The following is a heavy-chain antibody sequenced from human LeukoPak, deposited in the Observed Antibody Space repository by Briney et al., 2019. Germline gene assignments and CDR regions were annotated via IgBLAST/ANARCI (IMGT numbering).Heavy chain of an antibody. CDR2: INPNSGGT. CDR3: AAYCGGDCYYYFDY. J-gene: IGHJ4*02. CDR1: GYTFTGYY. Sequence: ASVKVSCKASGYTFTGYYMHWVRQAPGQGLEWMGWINPNSGGTNYAQKFQGRVTMTRDTSISTAYMELSRLRSDDTAVYYCAAYCGGDCYYYFDYWGQGTLVTVSS. V-gene: IGHV1-2*02. D-gene: IGHD2-21*02.